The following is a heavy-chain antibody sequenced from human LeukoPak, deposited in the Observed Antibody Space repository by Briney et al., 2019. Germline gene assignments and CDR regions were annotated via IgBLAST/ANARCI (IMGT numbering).Heavy chain of an antibody. D-gene: IGHD3-3*01. J-gene: IGHJ4*02. Sequence: GGSLRLSCAASGFTFSIYWMNWVRQAPGKGLEWVANIKEDGSEKYYVDPVKGRFTISRDNAKNSLYLQMNSLRAEDTAVYYCARQRFLDYWGQGTLVTVSS. V-gene: IGHV3-7*01. CDR2: IKEDGSEK. CDR1: GFTFSIYW. CDR3: ARQRFLDY.